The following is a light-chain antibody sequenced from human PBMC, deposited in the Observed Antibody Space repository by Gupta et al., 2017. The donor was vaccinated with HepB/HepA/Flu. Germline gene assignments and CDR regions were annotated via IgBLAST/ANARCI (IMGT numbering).Light chain of an antibody. J-gene: IGKJ2*01. CDR2: GAS. CDR1: QSGLYSSNNKNY. Sequence: FDLSQSKAPLRVSLCESATINCKSIQSGLYSSNNKNYLPWYQQKPGQPPKLLIYGASTRESGAPDRFSGRGSGTDFTLTISSLQAEDMAVYYCQQYDSAPLTFGQGTKVEIK. V-gene: IGKV4-1*01. CDR3: QQYDSAPLT.